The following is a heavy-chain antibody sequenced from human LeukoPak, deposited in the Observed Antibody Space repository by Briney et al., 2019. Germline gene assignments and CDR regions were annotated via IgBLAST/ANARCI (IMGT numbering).Heavy chain of an antibody. Sequence: PGGSLRLSCAASGFTFSSYSMNWVRQAPGKGLEWVSSISSSSSYIYYADSVKGRFTISRDNAENSLYLQMNRLRAEDTAVYYCARGAKSGDYFDYWGQGTLVTVSS. D-gene: IGHD4-17*01. CDR2: ISSSSSYI. CDR1: GFTFSSYS. J-gene: IGHJ4*02. V-gene: IGHV3-21*01. CDR3: ARGAKSGDYFDY.